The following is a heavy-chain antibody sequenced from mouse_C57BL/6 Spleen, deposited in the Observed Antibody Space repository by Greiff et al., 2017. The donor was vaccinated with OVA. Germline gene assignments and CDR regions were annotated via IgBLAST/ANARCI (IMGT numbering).Heavy chain of an antibody. D-gene: IGHD3-2*02. CDR2: INPNTGGT. Sequence: DVQLQESGPELVKPGASVKIPCKASGYTFTDYNMDWVKQSHGKSLEWIGDINPNTGGTIYNQKFKGKATLTVDKSSSTAYMELRSLTSEDTAVYYCARGSSGYGGYFDYWGQGTTLTVSS. CDR3: ARGSSGYGGYFDY. J-gene: IGHJ2*01. CDR1: GYTFTDYN. V-gene: IGHV1-18*01.